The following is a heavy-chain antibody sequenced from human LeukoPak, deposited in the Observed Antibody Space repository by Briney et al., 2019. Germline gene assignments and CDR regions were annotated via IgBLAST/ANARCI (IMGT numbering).Heavy chain of an antibody. D-gene: IGHD2-8*01. Sequence: ASVKVSCKASVDNFTDYYIHWVRQAPGQGLEWMGWINPYSGGINYGRKFQGRVTMTRDTSINTAYMDLSSLRSDDTAVYYCAREVTKFDCWGQGTLVTVSS. J-gene: IGHJ4*02. CDR1: VDNFTDYY. CDR3: AREVTKFDC. CDR2: INPYSGGI. V-gene: IGHV1-2*02.